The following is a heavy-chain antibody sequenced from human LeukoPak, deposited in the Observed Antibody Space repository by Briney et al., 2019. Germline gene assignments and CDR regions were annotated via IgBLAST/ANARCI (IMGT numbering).Heavy chain of an antibody. CDR3: ARGGSDTAMAHDY. Sequence: PGGSLRLSCAASGFTFSNHWMHWVRQAPGKGLMWVSRINRGGSRTDYADSVKGRFTISRDDAKNTLYLQLSSLRAEDTAVYFCARGGSDTAMAHDYWGQGTLVTASS. CDR2: INRGGSRT. D-gene: IGHD5-18*01. J-gene: IGHJ4*02. V-gene: IGHV3-74*01. CDR1: GFTFSNHW.